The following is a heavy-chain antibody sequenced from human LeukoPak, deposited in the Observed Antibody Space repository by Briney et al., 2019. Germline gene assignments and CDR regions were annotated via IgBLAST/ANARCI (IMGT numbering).Heavy chain of an antibody. V-gene: IGHV3-74*01. CDR1: GFALSSHW. Sequence: PGRSLRLSCVASGFALSSHWMHWVRQAPGKGLVWVSRINTGGSSTTYADPVKGRFTISKDNAKNTLFLQMNNLRAEDTAVYYCARGPVVPGATFDYWGQGTLVTVSS. D-gene: IGHD1-26*01. CDR2: INTGGSST. CDR3: ARGPVVPGATFDY. J-gene: IGHJ4*02.